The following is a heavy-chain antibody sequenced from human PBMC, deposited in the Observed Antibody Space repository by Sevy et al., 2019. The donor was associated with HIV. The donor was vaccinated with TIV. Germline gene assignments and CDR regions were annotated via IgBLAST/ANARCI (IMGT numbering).Heavy chain of an antibody. V-gene: IGHV3-15*01. CDR2: IKSKTDGGTT. CDR3: TTQWF. Sequence: LSLTCAGSGITFSNTWMSWVRQAPGKGLEWIGRIKSKTDGGTTDYAAPVKGRFSISRDDSKNTLYLQMNSLKTEDTAVYYCTTQWFWGQGTLVTVSS. CDR1: GITFSNTW. D-gene: IGHD3-22*01. J-gene: IGHJ4*02.